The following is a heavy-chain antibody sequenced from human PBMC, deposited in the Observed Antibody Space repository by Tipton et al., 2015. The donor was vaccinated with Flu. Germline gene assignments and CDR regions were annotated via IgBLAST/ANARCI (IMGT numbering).Heavy chain of an antibody. V-gene: IGHV4-4*07. J-gene: IGHJ5*02. CDR3: AGEGDAYSRGWYAS. CDR2: FYNNGST. Sequence: TLSLTCSVSGGTISTYYWSWIRQPAGKGLEWVGHFYNNGSTRYNPSLKNRCTMSADTSRSQFSLKVTSVTAADTAVYFCAGEGDAYSRGWYASWGQGILVTVSS. D-gene: IGHD6-19*01. CDR1: GGTISTYY.